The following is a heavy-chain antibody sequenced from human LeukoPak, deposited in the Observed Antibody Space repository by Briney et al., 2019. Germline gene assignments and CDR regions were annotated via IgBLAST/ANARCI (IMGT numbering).Heavy chain of an antibody. D-gene: IGHD6-19*01. J-gene: IGHJ4*02. CDR2: IRGSGGGT. Sequence: GGSLRLSCAASGFTFSSYAMSWVRQAPGKGLEWVSTIRGSGGGTYYADSVKGRFTISRDNSKNTLYLQMNSLRDEDTALYYCAKAGIGVVDYFDYWGQRTLVTVSS. V-gene: IGHV3-23*01. CDR3: AKAGIGVVDYFDY. CDR1: GFTFSSYA.